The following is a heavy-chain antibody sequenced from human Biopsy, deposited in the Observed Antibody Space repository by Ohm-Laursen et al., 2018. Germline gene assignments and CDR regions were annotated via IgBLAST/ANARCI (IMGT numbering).Heavy chain of an antibody. Sequence: GTLSLTCSVSGYSISTGYYWGWIRQPPGKGLEWIGSIFHTGTTYYNPSLKSRVTISVDTSKNQFSLKLISVTAADTALYYCAKCMTYSGDGIDYWGQGTLVTVSS. J-gene: IGHJ4*02. CDR1: GYSISTGYY. CDR3: AKCMTYSGDGIDY. CDR2: IFHTGTT. V-gene: IGHV4-38-2*01. D-gene: IGHD5-12*01.